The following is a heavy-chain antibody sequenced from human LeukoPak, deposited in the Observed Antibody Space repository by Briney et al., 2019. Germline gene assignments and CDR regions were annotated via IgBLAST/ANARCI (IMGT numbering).Heavy chain of an antibody. CDR2: INPNSGGT. CDR3: ARDRIGNLDAFDI. J-gene: IGHJ3*02. V-gene: IGHV1-2*04. CDR1: GYTFTGYY. D-gene: IGHD4-23*01. Sequence: ASVKVSCKASGYTFTGYYMHWVRQAPGQGLEWMGWINPNSGGTNYAQKFQGWVTMTRDTSISTAYMELSRLRSDDTAVYYCARDRIGNLDAFDIWGQGTMVTVSS.